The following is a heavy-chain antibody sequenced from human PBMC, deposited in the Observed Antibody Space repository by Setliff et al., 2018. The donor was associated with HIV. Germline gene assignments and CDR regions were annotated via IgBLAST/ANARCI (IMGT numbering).Heavy chain of an antibody. CDR3: VRGGGDGYNYNYYYGMDV. Sequence: PSETLSLTCAVYGGSFSGYYWSWIRQPPGKGLEWIGEINHSGSTNYNPSLKSRVTISLDTSKNQFSLKLSSATAADTAVYYCVRGGGDGYNYNYYYGMDVWGQGTTVTVSS. CDR1: GGSFSGYY. V-gene: IGHV4-34*01. CDR2: INHSGST. J-gene: IGHJ6*02. D-gene: IGHD1-1*01.